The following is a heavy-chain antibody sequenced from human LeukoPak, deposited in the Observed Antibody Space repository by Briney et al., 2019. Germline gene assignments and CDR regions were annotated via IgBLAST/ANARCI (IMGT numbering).Heavy chain of an antibody. Sequence: GGSLRLSCAASGFTFSSYAMSWVRQAPGKGLEWVSAISGSGGSTYPADSVKGRFTISRDNSKNTLYLQMNSLRAEDTAVYYCAKTTNNWNYCLDYWGQGTLVTVSS. CDR1: GFTFSSYA. J-gene: IGHJ4*02. CDR3: AKTTNNWNYCLDY. V-gene: IGHV3-23*01. CDR2: ISGSGGST. D-gene: IGHD1-7*01.